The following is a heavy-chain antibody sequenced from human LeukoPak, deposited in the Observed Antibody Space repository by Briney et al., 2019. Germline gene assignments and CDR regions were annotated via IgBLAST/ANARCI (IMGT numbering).Heavy chain of an antibody. CDR2: FDPEDGET. J-gene: IGHJ4*02. V-gene: IGHV1-24*01. CDR1: GYTLTELS. CDR3: ATYIAVAGTDHFDY. D-gene: IGHD6-19*01. Sequence: ASVKVSCKVSGYTLTELSMHWVRQAPGKGLEWMGGFDPEDGETIYAQKFQGRVTMTEDTSTDTAYMELSSLRSEDTAVYYCATYIAVAGTDHFDYWGQGTLVTVSS.